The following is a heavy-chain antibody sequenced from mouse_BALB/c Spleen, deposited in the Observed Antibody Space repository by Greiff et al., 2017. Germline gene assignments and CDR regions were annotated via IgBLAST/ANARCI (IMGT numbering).Heavy chain of an antibody. V-gene: IGHV1S53*02. CDR3: TNYYGSSLWFAY. Sequence: QVQLQQSDAELVKPGASVKISCNASGYTFTDHAIHWVKQKPEQGLGWIGFVSPGNGDIKYNEKFKGKGTLTADKSSSTAYMQINSLTSEDAAVYFCTNYYGSSLWFAYWGQGTLVTVSA. CDR1: GYTFTDHA. CDR2: VSPGNGDI. D-gene: IGHD1-1*01. J-gene: IGHJ3*01.